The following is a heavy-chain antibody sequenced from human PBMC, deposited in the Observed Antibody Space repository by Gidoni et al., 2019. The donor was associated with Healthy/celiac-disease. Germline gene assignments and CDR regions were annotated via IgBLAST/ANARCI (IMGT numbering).Heavy chain of an antibody. CDR2: ISGSVGST. V-gene: IGHV3-23*01. J-gene: IGHJ4*02. CDR1: GVPFSGDA. CDR3: AKVPNSWFGEYYFDY. Sequence: EGQLLESGGGLVQHGGSLRCSWAASGVPFSGDARSWVRQAPGKGLEGGSAISGSVGSTYDADSVEGRFTISRDNSKTTLYLQMNSLRAEDTAVYYCAKVPNSWFGEYYFDYWGQGTLVTVSS. D-gene: IGHD3-10*01.